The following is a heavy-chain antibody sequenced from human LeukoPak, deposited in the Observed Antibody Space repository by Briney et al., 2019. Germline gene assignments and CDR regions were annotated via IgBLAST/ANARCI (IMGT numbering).Heavy chain of an antibody. D-gene: IGHD3/OR15-3a*01. CDR3: ARSNPWTGYYYFDY. CDR2: IYHSGST. Sequence: SETLSLTCAVSSYSISNGYYWGWIRQPPGKGLEWIGSIYHSGSTYYNPSLKSRVTISVDTSKNHFSLNLSSATAADTAVYYCARSNPWTGYYYFDYWGQGTLVTVSS. V-gene: IGHV4-38-2*01. J-gene: IGHJ4*02. CDR1: SYSISNGYY.